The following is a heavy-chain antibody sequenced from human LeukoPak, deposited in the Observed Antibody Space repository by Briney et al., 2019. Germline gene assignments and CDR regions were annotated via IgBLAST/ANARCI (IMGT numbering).Heavy chain of an antibody. J-gene: IGHJ4*02. D-gene: IGHD3-10*01. CDR3: AKDGTNYGLGTSFDN. Sequence: PGGSLRLSCAASGFTFGSYAMTWVRQPPGKGLEWVAAISGSGDKTYYADSVKGRFTISRDNSKTTLFLQLNSLGAGDSAVFYRAKDGTNYGLGTSFDNWGQGTLVTVSS. V-gene: IGHV3-23*01. CDR2: ISGSGDKT. CDR1: GFTFGSYA.